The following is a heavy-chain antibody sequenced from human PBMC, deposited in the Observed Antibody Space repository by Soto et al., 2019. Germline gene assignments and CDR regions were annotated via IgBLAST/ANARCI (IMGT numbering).Heavy chain of an antibody. J-gene: IGHJ4*02. Sequence: QVQLVESGGGVVQPGRSLRLSCAASGFTFSSYAMHWVRQAPGKGLEWVAVISYDGSNKYYADSVKGRFTISRDNSKNTLYLQMKSLRAEDTAVYYCARVGSSSDPPSYDYWGQGTLVTVSS. V-gene: IGHV3-30-3*01. D-gene: IGHD6-6*01. CDR3: ARVGSSSDPPSYDY. CDR2: ISYDGSNK. CDR1: GFTFSSYA.